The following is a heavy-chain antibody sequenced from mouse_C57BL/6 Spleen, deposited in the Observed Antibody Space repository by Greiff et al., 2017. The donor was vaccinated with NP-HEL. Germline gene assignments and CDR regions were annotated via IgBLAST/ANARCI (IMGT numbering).Heavy chain of an antibody. CDR3: ARTGTYYFDY. V-gene: IGHV1-64*01. CDR1: GYTFTSYW. Sequence: QVQLKQPGAELVKPGASVKLSCKASGYTFTSYWMHWVKQRPGQGLEWIGMIHPNSGSTNYNEKFKSKATLTVDKSSSTAYMQLSSLTSEDSAVYYCARTGTYYFDYWGQGTTLTGSS. D-gene: IGHD4-1*01. CDR2: IHPNSGST. J-gene: IGHJ2*01.